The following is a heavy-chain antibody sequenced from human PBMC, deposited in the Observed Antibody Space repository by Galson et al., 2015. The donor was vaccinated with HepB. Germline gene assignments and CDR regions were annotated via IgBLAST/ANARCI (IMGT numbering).Heavy chain of an antibody. V-gene: IGHV3-23*01. CDR2: IGSGGGRT. CDR3: AKGSGSDSGRF. Sequence: SLRLSCAASGFTFSSFDMNWVRQAPGKGLEWVSAIGSGGGRTYYVDSVKGRFSISRDNSKNTLYLQMNSLRVEDTALYYCAKGSGSDSGRFWGQGTLVTVS. D-gene: IGHD3-10*01. J-gene: IGHJ4*02. CDR1: GFTFSSFD.